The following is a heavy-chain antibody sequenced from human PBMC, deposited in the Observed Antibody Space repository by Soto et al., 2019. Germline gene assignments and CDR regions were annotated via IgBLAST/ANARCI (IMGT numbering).Heavy chain of an antibody. Sequence: GGSLRLSCAASGFTFSSYGMHWVRQAPGKGLEWVAVIWYDGSNKYYADSVKGRFTISRDNSKNTLYLQMNSLRAEDTAVYYCASTGDSYYDFWSGSSWFDPWGHGTLVTVSS. CDR3: ASTGDSYYDFWSGSSWFDP. CDR2: IWYDGSNK. V-gene: IGHV3-33*01. J-gene: IGHJ5*02. D-gene: IGHD3-3*01. CDR1: GFTFSSYG.